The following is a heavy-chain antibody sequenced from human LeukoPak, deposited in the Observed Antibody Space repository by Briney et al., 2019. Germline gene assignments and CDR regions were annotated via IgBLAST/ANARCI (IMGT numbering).Heavy chain of an antibody. J-gene: IGHJ4*02. CDR3: ARARLSFTRGIGANYFDY. CDR1: GFTFSSYC. Sequence: GGSLRLSCAASGFTFSSYCMNWVRQAPGKGLGWVSPINSNGSNTYYADSVKGRFSISRDNAKNFLYLQVNSLRADDTAVYYCARARLSFTRGIGANYFDYWGQGTPVTVSS. CDR2: INSNGSNT. D-gene: IGHD2-15*01. V-gene: IGHV3-21*01.